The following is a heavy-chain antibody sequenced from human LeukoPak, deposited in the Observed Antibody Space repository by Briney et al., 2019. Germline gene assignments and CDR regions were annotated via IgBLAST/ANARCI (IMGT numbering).Heavy chain of an antibody. V-gene: IGHV4-34*01. CDR2: INHSGST. D-gene: IGHD2-15*01. CDR1: GGSFSGYY. J-gene: IGHJ4*02. Sequence: SETLSLTCAVYGGSFSGYYWSWIRQPPGKGLEWIGEINHSGSTNYNPSLKSRVTISVDTSKNQFSLKLSSVTAADTAVYYCARGLSDIVVVVAATNFDYWGQGTLVTVSS. CDR3: ARGLSDIVVVVAATNFDY.